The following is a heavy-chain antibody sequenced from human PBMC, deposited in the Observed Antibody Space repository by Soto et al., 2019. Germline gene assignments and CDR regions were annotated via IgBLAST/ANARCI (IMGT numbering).Heavy chain of an antibody. V-gene: IGHV3-15*07. CDR3: VTDTESTSNEAFDY. J-gene: IGHJ4*02. CDR2: IKRERDGGSI. CDR1: SFTFNVAW. Sequence: DVRLVESGGGLAKPGGSLRLSCAVSSFTFNVAWMNWVRQAPGKGLEWVGRIKRERDGGSIDYAESVRGRFTISRDASKNTLYLHMNSLKTEDTAIYYCVTDTESTSNEAFDYWGQGTLVTVSS. D-gene: IGHD1-26*01.